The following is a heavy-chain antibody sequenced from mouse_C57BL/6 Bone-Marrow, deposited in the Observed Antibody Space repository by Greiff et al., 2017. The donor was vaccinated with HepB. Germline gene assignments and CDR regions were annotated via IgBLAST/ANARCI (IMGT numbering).Heavy chain of an antibody. CDR3: TTGFYYSNSSWFAY. J-gene: IGHJ3*01. CDR1: GFNIKDDY. V-gene: IGHV14-4*01. D-gene: IGHD2-5*01. CDR2: IDPENGDT. Sequence: EVQLQQSGAELVRPGASVKLSCTASGFNIKDDYMHWVKQRPEQGLEWIGWIDPENGDTEYASKFQGKATITADTSSNTAYLQLSSLTSEDTAVYYCTTGFYYSNSSWFAYWGQGTLVTVSA.